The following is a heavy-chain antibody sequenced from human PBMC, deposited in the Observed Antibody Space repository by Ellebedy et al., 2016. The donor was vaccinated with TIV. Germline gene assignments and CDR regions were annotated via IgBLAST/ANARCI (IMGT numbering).Heavy chain of an antibody. Sequence: ASVKVSCKASGGTFRGDSITWVREAPGQGLEWMGGILPVFGTANYAQKFQGRVTITADDSTDTAYLEVSSLRSEDTAVYYCARGKDSGNYVGWFDPWGQGTLVTVSS. D-gene: IGHD4-11*01. J-gene: IGHJ5*02. CDR3: ARGKDSGNYVGWFDP. CDR2: ILPVFGTA. CDR1: GGTFRGDS. V-gene: IGHV1-69*13.